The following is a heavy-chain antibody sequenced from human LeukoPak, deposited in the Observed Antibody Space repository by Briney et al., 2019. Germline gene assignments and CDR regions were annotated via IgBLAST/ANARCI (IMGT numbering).Heavy chain of an antibody. Sequence: GGSLRLSCAASGFTFVTYSMNWVRQAPGKGLEWVSYIGSDSSTIYYADSVKGRFTISRDNATNSLYLQNNRLKGEETAGYFCARGYGDYVAYWGQGTVVTVS. CDR3: ARGYGDYVAY. V-gene: IGHV3-48*01. J-gene: IGHJ4*02. CDR2: IGSDSSTI. CDR1: GFTFVTYS. D-gene: IGHD4-17*01.